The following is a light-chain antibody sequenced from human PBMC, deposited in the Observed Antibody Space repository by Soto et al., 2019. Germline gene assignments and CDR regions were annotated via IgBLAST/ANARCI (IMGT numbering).Light chain of an antibody. V-gene: IGLV2-14*01. CDR2: DVS. CDR3: SSYTSSSTLYV. J-gene: IGLJ1*01. CDR1: SSDVGGYNY. Sequence: QSALTQPASVSGSPGQSITISCTGTSSDVGGYNYVSSYQQHPGKAPKLMIYDVSNRPSGVSNRFSGSKSGNTASLTISGLQAEYEADYYCSSYTSSSTLYVFGTGTKLTVL.